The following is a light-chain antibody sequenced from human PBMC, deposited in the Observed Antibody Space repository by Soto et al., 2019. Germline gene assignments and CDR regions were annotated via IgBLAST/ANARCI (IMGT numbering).Light chain of an antibody. J-gene: IGKJ4*01. CDR1: QSVSGN. V-gene: IGKV3-15*01. Sequence: EIVMTQSPATLSVSPGERATLSCRASQSVSGNLAWYQQIPGQAPRLLIYGTSTRATGIPVRFSGSGSGTEFTLTISRLEPEVFAVYYCQQFGGSFSFGGGTKVEI. CDR3: QQFGGSFS. CDR2: GTS.